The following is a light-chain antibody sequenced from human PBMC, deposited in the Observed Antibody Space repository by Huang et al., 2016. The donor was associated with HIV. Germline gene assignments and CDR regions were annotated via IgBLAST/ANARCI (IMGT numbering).Light chain of an antibody. CDR3: QKYNSAPRT. V-gene: IGKV1-27*01. Sequence: DIQMTQSPSSLSASVGDRVTISCRASQGIANHLAWYQQRPGKAPKLLIYAASDLQSGVPSRFSGSGSGTEFTLTISSLQPEDVATYFCQKYNSAPRTFGPGTKVEIK. CDR2: AAS. CDR1: QGIANH. J-gene: IGKJ3*01.